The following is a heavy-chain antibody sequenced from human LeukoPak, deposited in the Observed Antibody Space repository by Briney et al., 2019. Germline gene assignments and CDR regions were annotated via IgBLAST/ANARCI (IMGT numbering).Heavy chain of an antibody. V-gene: IGHV3-7*01. D-gene: IGHD6-19*01. CDR2: IKEDGSNT. CDR3: ARDRAYSSFDY. J-gene: IGHJ4*02. Sequence: GGSLRLSCAASGFTFSSAWMDWVRQAPGKGLEWVAKIKEDGSNTYYGDSVKGRFTISRDNAKNSLYLQMNNLRAEDTAVYLCARDRAYSSFDYWGRGTLVTVSS. CDR1: GFTFSSAW.